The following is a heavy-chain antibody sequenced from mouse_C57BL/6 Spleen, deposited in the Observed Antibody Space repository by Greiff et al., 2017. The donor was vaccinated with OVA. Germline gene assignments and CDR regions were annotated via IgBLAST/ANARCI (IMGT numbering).Heavy chain of an antibody. J-gene: IGHJ2*01. Sequence: VQLQQSGPVLVKPGASVKMSCKASGYTFTDYYMNWVKQSHGKSLEWIGVINPYNGGTSYNQKFKGKATLTVDKSSSTAYMELNSLTSEDSAVYYGARRHYYGSSYDYWGQGTTLTVSS. V-gene: IGHV1-19*01. D-gene: IGHD1-1*01. CDR2: INPYNGGT. CDR3: ARRHYYGSSYDY. CDR1: GYTFTDYY.